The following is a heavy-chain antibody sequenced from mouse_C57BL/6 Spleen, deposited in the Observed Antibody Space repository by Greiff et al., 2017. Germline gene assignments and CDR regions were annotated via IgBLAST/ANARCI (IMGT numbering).Heavy chain of an antibody. CDR2: IYPGDGDT. Sequence: QVQLQQSGAELVKPGASVKISCKASGYAFSSYWMNWVKQRPGKGLEWIGQIYPGDGDTNYNGKFKGKATLTADKSSSTAYMQLSSLTSEDSAVYFCARGGDGYPYAMDYWGQGTSVTVSS. CDR1: GYAFSSYW. D-gene: IGHD2-3*01. J-gene: IGHJ4*01. V-gene: IGHV1-80*01. CDR3: ARGGDGYPYAMDY.